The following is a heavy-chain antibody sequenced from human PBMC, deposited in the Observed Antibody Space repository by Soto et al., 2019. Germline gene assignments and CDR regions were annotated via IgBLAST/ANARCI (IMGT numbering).Heavy chain of an antibody. D-gene: IGHD4-17*01. Sequence: SVKISCTASGGTFSSYAISWVRQAPGQGLEWMGGIIPIFGTSNYAQKFQGRVTITADESTSTAYMELSSLRSEDTAVYYCARGPVNWCAFDIWGKGTMVIVS. CDR1: GGTFSSYA. CDR3: ARGPVNWCAFDI. V-gene: IGHV1-69*13. CDR2: IIPIFGTS. J-gene: IGHJ3*02.